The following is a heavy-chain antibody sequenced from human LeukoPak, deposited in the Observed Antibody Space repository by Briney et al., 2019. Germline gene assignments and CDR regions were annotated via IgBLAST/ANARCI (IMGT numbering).Heavy chain of an antibody. CDR3: AKDIPSWGSGFDY. J-gene: IGHJ4*02. CDR1: GFTFSSYG. V-gene: IGHV3-23*01. Sequence: GGSLRLSCAASGFTFSSYGMNWVRQAPGKGLEWVSATSASGDSTNYADSVKGRFTISRDNSKNTLYLQMNSLRAEDTAVYYCAKDIPSWGSGFDYWGQGTLVTVSS. CDR2: TSASGDST. D-gene: IGHD7-27*01.